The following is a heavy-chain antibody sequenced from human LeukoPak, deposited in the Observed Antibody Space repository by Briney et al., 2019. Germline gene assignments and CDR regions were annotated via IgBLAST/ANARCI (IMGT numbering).Heavy chain of an antibody. D-gene: IGHD6-19*01. V-gene: IGHV3-74*01. CDR2: ISSDGSST. CDR1: GFTFSSYV. CDR3: ARGLYSSGWYGFDY. Sequence: GGSLRLSCAASGFTFSSYVMGWVRQAPGKGLEWVSGISSDGSSTSYADSVKGRFTISRDNAKNTLYLQMNSLRAEDTAVYYCARGLYSSGWYGFDYWGQGTLVTVSS. J-gene: IGHJ4*02.